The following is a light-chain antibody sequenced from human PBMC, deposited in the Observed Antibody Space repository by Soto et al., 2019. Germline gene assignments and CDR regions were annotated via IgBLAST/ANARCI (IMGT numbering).Light chain of an antibody. CDR2: YDD. V-gene: IGLV1-36*01. Sequence: QPVLTQPPSVSEAPRQRVTMSCSGSSSNIGNNAVNWYQQLPGKAPKLLIYYDDLLPSGVSDRFSGSKSGTSASLAISGLQSEDEADYYCATWDDSLNGVLFGGGTKLTVL. J-gene: IGLJ2*01. CDR3: ATWDDSLNGVL. CDR1: SSNIGNNA.